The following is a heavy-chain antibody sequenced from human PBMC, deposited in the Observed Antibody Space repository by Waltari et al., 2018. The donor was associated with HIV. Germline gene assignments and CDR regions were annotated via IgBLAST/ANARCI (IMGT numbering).Heavy chain of an antibody. CDR2: TYYRSTWYY. Sequence: QVQLQQSGPGLVKPSETLSLTCAISGDTVSSNSAAWNWIRQSPSRGLEWLGRTYYRSTWYYDYAVSVQSRITIIPDTSKNQFSLQLYSVTPEDTAIYYCTRERHSGSDYWGLGTLVTVSS. D-gene: IGHD2-15*01. V-gene: IGHV6-1*01. CDR3: TRERHSGSDY. CDR1: GDTVSSNSAA. J-gene: IGHJ4*02.